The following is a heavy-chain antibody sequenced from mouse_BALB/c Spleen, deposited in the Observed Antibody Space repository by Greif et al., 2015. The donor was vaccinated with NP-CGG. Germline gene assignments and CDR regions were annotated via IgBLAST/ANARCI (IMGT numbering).Heavy chain of an antibody. J-gene: IGHJ4*01. CDR2: INSNGGST. CDR1: GFTFSSYY. CDR3: ARGGLRDAMDY. Sequence: VQLKESGGGLVKLGGSLKLSCAASGFTFSSYYMSWVRQTPEKRLELVAAINSNGGSTYYPDTAKGRFTISRDNAKNTLYLQISRLKSEDTALYYCARGGLRDAMDYWGQGTSVTVSS. V-gene: IGHV5-6-2*01. D-gene: IGHD2-2*01.